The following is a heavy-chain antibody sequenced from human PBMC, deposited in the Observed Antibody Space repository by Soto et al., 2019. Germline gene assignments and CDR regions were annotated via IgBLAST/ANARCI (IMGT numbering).Heavy chain of an antibody. CDR2: IGTAGDT. CDR3: ARSLKWELLWDAFDI. J-gene: IGHJ3*02. CDR1: GFTFSSYD. V-gene: IGHV3-13*01. Sequence: GGSLRLSCAASGFTFSSYDMHWVRQATGKGLEWVSAIGTAGDTYYPGSVKGRFTISRENAKNSLYLQMNSLRAGDTAVYYCARSLKWELLWDAFDIWGQGTMVTVSS. D-gene: IGHD1-26*01.